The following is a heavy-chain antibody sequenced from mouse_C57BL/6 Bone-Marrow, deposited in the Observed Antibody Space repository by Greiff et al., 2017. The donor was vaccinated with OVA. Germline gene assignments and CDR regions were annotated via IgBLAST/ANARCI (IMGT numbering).Heavy chain of an antibody. D-gene: IGHD1-1*01. V-gene: IGHV10-3*01. Sequence: EVQLVESGGGLVQPKGSLKLSCAASGFTFTTYAMHWVRQAPGKGLEWVARIRSKSSNYATYYADSVKDRFTISRDDSQSMLYLQMNNLKTEDTAMDYCGRGLLRYWYFDVWGTGTTVTVSS. CDR3: GRGLLRYWYFDV. J-gene: IGHJ1*03. CDR1: GFTFTTYA. CDR2: IRSKSSNYAT.